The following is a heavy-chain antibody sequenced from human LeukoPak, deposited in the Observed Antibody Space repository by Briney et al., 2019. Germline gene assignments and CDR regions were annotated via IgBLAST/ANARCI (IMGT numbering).Heavy chain of an antibody. CDR1: GFTSSSYA. J-gene: IGHJ4*02. D-gene: IGHD3-22*01. V-gene: IGHV3-23*01. CDR3: AKVRSSGYYYEEYYFDY. Sequence: GGSLRLSCAASGFTSSSYAMSWVRQAPGKGLEWVSAISGSGGSTYYADSVKGRFTISRDNSKNTLYLQMNSLRAEDTAVYYCAKVRSSGYYYEEYYFDYWGQGTLVTVSS. CDR2: ISGSGGST.